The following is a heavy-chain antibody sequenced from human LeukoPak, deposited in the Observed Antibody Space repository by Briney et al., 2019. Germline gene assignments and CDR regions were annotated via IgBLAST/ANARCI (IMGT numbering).Heavy chain of an antibody. J-gene: IGHJ5*02. CDR2: INHSGST. CDR1: GFTFSSYA. D-gene: IGHD6-6*01. V-gene: IGHV4-34*01. CDR3: ARGLSYSSSYLPNWFDP. Sequence: GSLRLSCAASGFTFSSYAMSWVRQAPGKGLEWIGEINHSGSTNYNPSLKSRVTISVDTSKNQFSLKLSSVTATDTAVYYCARGLSYSSSYLPNWFDPWGQGTLVTVSS.